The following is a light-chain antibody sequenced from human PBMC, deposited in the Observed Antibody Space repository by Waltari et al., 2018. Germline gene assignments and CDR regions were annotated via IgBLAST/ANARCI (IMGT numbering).Light chain of an antibody. Sequence: VIWMTHAPSLLSASTGDRVTISCRMSQGIRSYLAWYQQKPGKAPELLIYAASTLQSGVPSRFSGSGSGTDFTLTISCLQSEDFATYYCQQYYSFPLTFGGGTKVEIK. V-gene: IGKV1D-8*01. CDR1: QGIRSY. CDR3: QQYYSFPLT. J-gene: IGKJ4*01. CDR2: AAS.